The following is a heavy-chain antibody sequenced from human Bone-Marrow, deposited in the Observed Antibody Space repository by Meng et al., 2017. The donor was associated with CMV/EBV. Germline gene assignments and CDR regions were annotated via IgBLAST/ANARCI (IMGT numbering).Heavy chain of an antibody. CDR2: MNPNSGNT. V-gene: IGHV1-8*01. CDR3: ARDPGYDFWSGYYTPGSYYGMDV. Sequence: ASVKVSCKASGYTFTSYDINWVRQATGQGLEWMGWMNPNSGNTGYAQKFQGRVTMTRNTSISTAYMELNSLRAEDTAVYYCARDPGYDFWSGYYTPGSYYGMDVWGQGTTVTFTS. J-gene: IGHJ6*02. D-gene: IGHD3-3*01. CDR1: GYTFTSYD.